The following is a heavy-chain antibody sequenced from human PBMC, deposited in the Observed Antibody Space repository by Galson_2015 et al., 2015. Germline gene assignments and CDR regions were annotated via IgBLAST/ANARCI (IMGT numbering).Heavy chain of an antibody. D-gene: IGHD4-17*01. V-gene: IGHV5-10-1*01. CDR1: GYSFTSYW. Sequence: QSGAVVKKPGESLKISCKSSGYSFTSYWISWVRQMPGKGLEWMGRIDPSDSYTNYSPSFQGHVTISADKSISTAYLQWSSLKASDTAMYYCATTYLIGNDYGDYPWDWGQGTLVTVSS. CDR3: ATTYLIGNDYGDYPWD. CDR2: IDPSDSYT. J-gene: IGHJ4*02.